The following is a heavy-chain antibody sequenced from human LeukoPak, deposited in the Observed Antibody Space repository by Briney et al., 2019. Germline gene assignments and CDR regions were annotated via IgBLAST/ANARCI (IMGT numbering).Heavy chain of an antibody. J-gene: IGHJ3*02. CDR2: INPSGGST. D-gene: IGHD1-26*01. V-gene: IGHV1-46*01. Sequence: ASVKVSCTASEYTFTNYYMHWVRQAPGQGLEWMGVINPSGGSTSYAQKFQGRVTMTRDTSTSTSYMDLSSLRSEDTAVYYCARDLGGSSSTIDAFDIWGQGTMVTVSS. CDR1: EYTFTNYY. CDR3: ARDLGGSSSTIDAFDI.